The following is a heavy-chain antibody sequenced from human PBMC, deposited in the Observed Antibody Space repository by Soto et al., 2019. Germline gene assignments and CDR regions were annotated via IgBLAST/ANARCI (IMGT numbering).Heavy chain of an antibody. Sequence: QVQLVQSGAVVKKPGSSVKVSCKASGGCFSSYAISWVRQAPGQGLEWMGGIIPIFGTANYAQKFQGRVTITADESTSTAYMELSSLRSEDTAVYYCARIGRRYSSSGNWFDPWGQGTLVTVSS. CDR1: GGCFSSYA. D-gene: IGHD6-13*01. V-gene: IGHV1-69*01. CDR3: ARIGRRYSSSGNWFDP. CDR2: IIPIFGTA. J-gene: IGHJ5*02.